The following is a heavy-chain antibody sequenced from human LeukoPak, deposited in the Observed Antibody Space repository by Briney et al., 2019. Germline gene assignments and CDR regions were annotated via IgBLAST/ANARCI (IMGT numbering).Heavy chain of an antibody. CDR1: GFTFSGYA. V-gene: IGHV3-64*01. Sequence: GGSLRLSCAASGFTFSGYAMHWVRQAPGKGLEYVSAISSNGGSTYYANSVRGRFTISRDNSKNTLYLQMGSPRAEDMAVYYCARAEGWFGELSRWGQGTLVTVSS. D-gene: IGHD3-10*01. J-gene: IGHJ4*02. CDR2: ISSNGGST. CDR3: ARAEGWFGELSR.